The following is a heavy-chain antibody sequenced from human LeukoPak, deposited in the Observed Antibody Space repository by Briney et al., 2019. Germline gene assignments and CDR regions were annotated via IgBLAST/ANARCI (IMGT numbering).Heavy chain of an antibody. J-gene: IGHJ4*02. Sequence: SETLSLTCAVYGGSFSGYYWSWIRQPPGKGLEWIGEINHRGSTNYNPSLKSRVTISVDTSKNQFSLKLSSVTAADTAVCYCARLLGIAVAGFLDYWGQGTLVTVSS. CDR2: INHRGST. CDR1: GGSFSGYY. D-gene: IGHD6-19*01. CDR3: ARLLGIAVAGFLDY. V-gene: IGHV4-34*01.